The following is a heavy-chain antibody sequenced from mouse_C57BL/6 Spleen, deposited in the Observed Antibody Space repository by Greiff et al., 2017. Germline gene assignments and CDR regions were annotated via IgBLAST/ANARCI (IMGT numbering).Heavy chain of an antibody. J-gene: IGHJ4*01. CDR2: IYPGSGST. D-gene: IGHD1-1*01. CDR1: GYTFTSYW. Sequence: VQLQQPGAELVKPGASVKMSCKASGYTFTSYWITWVTQRPGQGLAWIGDIYPGSGSTNYNEKFKSKATLTVDTSSSTAYMLLSSLASEDSAVYYCAREANYYGSPYAMDYWGQGTSVTVSS. CDR3: AREANYYGSPYAMDY. V-gene: IGHV1-55*01.